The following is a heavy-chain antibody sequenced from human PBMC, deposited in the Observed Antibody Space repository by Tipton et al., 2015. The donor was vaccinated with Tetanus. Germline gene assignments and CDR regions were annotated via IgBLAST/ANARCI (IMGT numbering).Heavy chain of an antibody. D-gene: IGHD1-26*01. Sequence: TLSLTCAVSGGSISSSNWWSWVRQPPGKGLEWIGEIYHSGSTNYNPSLKSRVTISVDKSKNQFSLKLSSVTAADTAVYYCETRSGSYSAFDYWGQGTLVTVSS. CDR2: IYHSGST. J-gene: IGHJ4*02. CDR1: GGSISSSNW. CDR3: ETRSGSYSAFDY. V-gene: IGHV4-4*02.